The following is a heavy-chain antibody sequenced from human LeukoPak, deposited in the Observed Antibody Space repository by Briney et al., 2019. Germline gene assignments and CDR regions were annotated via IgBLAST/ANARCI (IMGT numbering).Heavy chain of an antibody. CDR2: ISYDGSNK. CDR3: AKEFGSGWYKGGYFDY. V-gene: IGHV3-30*18. CDR1: GFTFSSYG. Sequence: GGSLRPSCAASGFTFSSYGMHWVRQAPGKGLEWVAVISYDGSNKYYADSVKGRFTISRDNSKNTLYLQMNSLRAEDTAVYYCAKEFGSGWYKGGYFDYWGQGTLVTVSS. D-gene: IGHD6-19*01. J-gene: IGHJ4*02.